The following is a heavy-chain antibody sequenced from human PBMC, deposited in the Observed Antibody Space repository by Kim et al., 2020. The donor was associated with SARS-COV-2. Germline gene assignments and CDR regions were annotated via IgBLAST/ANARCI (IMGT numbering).Heavy chain of an antibody. J-gene: IGHJ4*02. CDR2: IYTSGST. V-gene: IGHV4-4*07. CDR1: GGSISSYY. D-gene: IGHD2-2*02. Sequence: SETLSLTCTVSGGSISSYYWSWIRQPAGKGLEWIGRIYTSGSTNYNPSLKSRVTMSVDTSKNQFSLKLSSVTAADTAVYYCARERGSVPAAIPYYFDYWGQGTLVTVSS. CDR3: ARERGSVPAAIPYYFDY.